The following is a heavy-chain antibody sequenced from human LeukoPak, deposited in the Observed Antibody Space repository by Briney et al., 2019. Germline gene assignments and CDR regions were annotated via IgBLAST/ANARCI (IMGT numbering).Heavy chain of an antibody. J-gene: IGHJ5*02. Sequence: SQTLSLTCAVSGDSISSGDYSWSWIRQPPGKGLEWIGYIYNSGTTNYNPSLKSRVTISVDTSKNQFSLQLNSVTPEDTAVYYCARDRTPYGDYGWFDPWGQGTLVTVSS. D-gene: IGHD4-17*01. V-gene: IGHV4-30-4*07. CDR1: GDSISSGDYS. CDR3: ARDRTPYGDYGWFDP. CDR2: IYNSGTT.